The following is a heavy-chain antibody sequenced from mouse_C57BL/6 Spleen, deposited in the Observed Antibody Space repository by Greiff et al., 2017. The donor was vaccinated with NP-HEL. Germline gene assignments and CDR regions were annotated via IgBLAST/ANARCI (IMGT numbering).Heavy chain of an antibody. J-gene: IGHJ3*01. D-gene: IGHD2-1*01. CDR2: ISSGSSTI. CDR3: ARSLYGNFAY. Sequence: EVKVVESGGGLVKPGGSLKLSCAASGFTFSDYGMHWVRQAPEKGLEWVAYISSGSSTIYYADTVKGRFTISRDNAKNTLFLQMTSLRSEDTAMYYCARSLYGNFAYWGQGTLVTVSA. V-gene: IGHV5-17*01. CDR1: GFTFSDYG.